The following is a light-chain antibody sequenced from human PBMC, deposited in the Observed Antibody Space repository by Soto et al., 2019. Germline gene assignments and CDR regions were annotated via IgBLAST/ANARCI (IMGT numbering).Light chain of an antibody. V-gene: IGKV1-5*03. CDR2: EAS. CDR1: QSIVRW. Sequence: IQKMPSPFNQCASLGAGFTKTAXATQSIVRWLAWYQQQPGKAPTLLIHEASILASGVPPRFSGTGSATEFTLTIASLQSDDFATYYCQQYKTYPPTFGQGTKVDIK. CDR3: QQYKTYPPT. J-gene: IGKJ1*01.